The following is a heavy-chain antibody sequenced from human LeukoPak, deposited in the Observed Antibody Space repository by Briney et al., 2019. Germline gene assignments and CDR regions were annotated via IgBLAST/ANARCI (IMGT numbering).Heavy chain of an antibody. V-gene: IGHV3-30*03. CDR2: LSYDGGFR. D-gene: IGHD6-13*01. CDR1: GFTFSTYV. J-gene: IGHJ4*02. CDR3: ARDSRFFGGSSWYDFYYYFDY. Sequence: GGSLRLSCAASGFTFSTYVMHWVRQAPGKGLEWLAVLSYDGGFRHYADSVKGRFTISRDNSKSTLYLQMNSLRSDDTAVYYCARDSRFFGGSSWYDFYYYFDYWGQGTLVTVSS.